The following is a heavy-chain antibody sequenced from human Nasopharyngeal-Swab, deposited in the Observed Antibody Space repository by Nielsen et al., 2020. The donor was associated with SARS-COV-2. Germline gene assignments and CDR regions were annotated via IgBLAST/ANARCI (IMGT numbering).Heavy chain of an antibody. J-gene: IGHJ6*03. D-gene: IGHD1-26*01. CDR3: ARVGGSNYYYYYMDV. V-gene: IGHV1-18*01. Sequence: ASVKVSCKASGYTFTSYGISWVRQAPGQGLEWMGWISAYNGNTNYAQKLQGRVTMTTDTSTSTAYMEPRSLRSDDTAVYYCARVGGSNYYYYYMDVWGKGTTVTVSS. CDR1: GYTFTSYG. CDR2: ISAYNGNT.